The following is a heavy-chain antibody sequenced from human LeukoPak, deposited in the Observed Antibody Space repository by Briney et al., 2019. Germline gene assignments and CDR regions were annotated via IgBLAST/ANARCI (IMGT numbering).Heavy chain of an antibody. V-gene: IGHV1-69*01. CDR1: GGTFISYA. CDR2: IIPIFGTA. J-gene: IGHJ4*02. CDR3: ARAPDDSGSYSYFDY. Sequence: SVKVSCKASGGTFISYAISWVRQAPGQGLEWMGGIIPIFGTANYAQKFQGRVTITADESTSTAYMELSSLRSEDTAVYYCARAPDDSGSYSYFDYWGQGTLVTVSS. D-gene: IGHD1-26*01.